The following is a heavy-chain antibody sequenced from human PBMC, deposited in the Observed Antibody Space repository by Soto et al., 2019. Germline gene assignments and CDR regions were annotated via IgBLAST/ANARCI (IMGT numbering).Heavy chain of an antibody. D-gene: IGHD1-1*01. CDR2: ISGGARTT. J-gene: IGHJ4*01. CDR3: AKSSGGLRTTVAGRAFDS. Sequence: EVQVLESGGGLVQPGGSLRLSCAASGFTFNNYAMTWVRQPPGKGLEWVSIISGGARTTSYADSLKGRFTISRDNSKKTIALQMNALRADDTAIYFCAKSSGGLRTTVAGRAFDSWGQATLVPVSS. V-gene: IGHV3-23*01. CDR1: GFTFNNYA.